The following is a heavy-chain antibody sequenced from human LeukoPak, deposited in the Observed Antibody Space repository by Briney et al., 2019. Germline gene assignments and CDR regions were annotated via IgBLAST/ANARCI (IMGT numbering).Heavy chain of an antibody. CDR2: INHSGST. CDR3: ARQTMTTADAFDI. Sequence: SETLSLTCAVYGGSFSGYYWSWIRQPPGKGLEWIGEINHSGSTNYNPSLKSRVTISVDTPKNQFSLKLSSVTAAGTAVYYCARQTMTTADAFDIWGQGTMVTVSS. V-gene: IGHV4-34*01. D-gene: IGHD4-17*01. CDR1: GGSFSGYY. J-gene: IGHJ3*02.